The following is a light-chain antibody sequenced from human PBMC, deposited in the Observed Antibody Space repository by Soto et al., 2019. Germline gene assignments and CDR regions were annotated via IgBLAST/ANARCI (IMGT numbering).Light chain of an antibody. CDR2: QDV. V-gene: IGLV3-1*01. CDR3: QAWDSSTVV. J-gene: IGLJ2*01. Sequence: SYELTQPPSVSVSPGQTASITCSGDKLGNKYACWYQQKAGQSPVLVIHQDVKRPSGIPERFSGSNSGNTATLTISGTQAMDEADYYCQAWDSSTVVFGGGTQLTVL. CDR1: KLGNKY.